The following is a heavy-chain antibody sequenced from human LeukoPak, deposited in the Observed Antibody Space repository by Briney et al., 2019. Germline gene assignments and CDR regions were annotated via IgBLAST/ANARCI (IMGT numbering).Heavy chain of an antibody. CDR1: GFTFSSYE. V-gene: IGHV3-48*03. J-gene: IGHJ4*02. CDR3: VMDYDILG. D-gene: IGHD3-9*01. Sequence: GRSLRLSCAASGFTFSSYEMNWVRQAPGKGLEWVSYISSSGSTIYYADSVKDRFTISRDNAKNSLYLQMNSLRAEDTAVYYCVMDYDILGWGQGTLVTVSS. CDR2: ISSSGSTI.